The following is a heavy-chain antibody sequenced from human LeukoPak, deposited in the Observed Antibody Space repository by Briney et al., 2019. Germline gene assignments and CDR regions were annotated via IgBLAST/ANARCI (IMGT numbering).Heavy chain of an antibody. J-gene: IGHJ4*02. Sequence: GGSLRLSCAASGFTISNYWMTWVRQAPGKGLEWVSAISGSGGSTYYADSVKGRFTISRDNSKNTLYLQMNSLRAEDTAVYYCANSFTYYYDSSGPFDYWGQGTLVTVSS. CDR3: ANSFTYYYDSSGPFDY. CDR2: ISGSGGST. V-gene: IGHV3-23*01. D-gene: IGHD3-22*01. CDR1: GFTISNYW.